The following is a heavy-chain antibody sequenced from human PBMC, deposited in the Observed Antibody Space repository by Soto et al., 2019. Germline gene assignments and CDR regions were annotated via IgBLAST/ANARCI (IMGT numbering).Heavy chain of an antibody. D-gene: IGHD7-27*01. Sequence: QVQLQESGPGLVKPSETLSLTCTVSGGSISSYYWSWIRQPPGKGLEWIGYIYYSGSTNYNPSLKSRVTISVDTSKNQFSLKLSSVTAADTAVYYCARGWGWYFQHWGQGTLVTVSS. J-gene: IGHJ1*01. CDR3: ARGWGWYFQH. CDR2: IYYSGST. V-gene: IGHV4-59*01. CDR1: GGSISSYY.